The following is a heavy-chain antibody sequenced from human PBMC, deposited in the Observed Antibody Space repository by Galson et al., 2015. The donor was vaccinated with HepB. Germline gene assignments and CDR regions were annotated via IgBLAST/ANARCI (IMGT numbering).Heavy chain of an antibody. V-gene: IGHV3-66*02. J-gene: IGHJ3*02. Sequence: SLRLSCAASGFTVSSNYMSWVRQAPGKGLEWVSVIYIGGSTYYADSVKGRFTVSRDNSKNTVVIQMNSLRVQDTAVYYCARGGGFPHAFDIWGQGTMVTVSS. CDR2: IYIGGST. CDR1: GFTVSSNY. CDR3: ARGGGFPHAFDI. D-gene: IGHD4-23*01.